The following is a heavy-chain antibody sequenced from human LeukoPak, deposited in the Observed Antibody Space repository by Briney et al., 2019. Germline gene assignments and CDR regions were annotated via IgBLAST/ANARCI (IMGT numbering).Heavy chain of an antibody. J-gene: IGHJ5*02. CDR3: ARGGVGATTYVWFDP. CDR2: INPSGGST. D-gene: IGHD1-26*01. CDR1: GYSFTGNY. Sequence: ASVKVSCKASGYSFTGNYMHWVRQAPGQGLECMGIINPSGGSTSYAQKFQGRVTMTRDMSTSTVYMELSSLRSEDTAVYYCARGGVGATTYVWFDPWGQGTLVTVSS. V-gene: IGHV1-46*01.